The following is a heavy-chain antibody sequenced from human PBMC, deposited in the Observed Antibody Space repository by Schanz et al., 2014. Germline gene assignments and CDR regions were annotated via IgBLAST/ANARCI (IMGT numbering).Heavy chain of an antibody. CDR2: IGTSGGT. CDR1: GLIFSNYV. J-gene: IGHJ4*02. Sequence: EVKMVESGGGLVKPGGSLRLSCAASGLIFSNYVMSWVRQAPGKGLEWVSTIGTSGGTNYAESVKGRFTISRDNSKNTVYIQMNSLRAEDTAVYYCARGGPAYYFDDWGQGTLVTVSS. V-gene: IGHV3-23*04. CDR3: ARGGPAYYFDD.